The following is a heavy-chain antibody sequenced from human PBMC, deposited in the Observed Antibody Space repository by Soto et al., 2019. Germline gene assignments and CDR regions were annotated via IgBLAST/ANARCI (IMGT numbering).Heavy chain of an antibody. V-gene: IGHV1-69*02. CDR3: WEGSGYYSDY. D-gene: IGHD3-3*01. CDR2: IIPILGRA. Sequence: QVQLVQSGAEVKKPGSSVKVSCKASGGTFSSYTISWVRQAPGQGLEWMGRIIPILGRANYAQKFQGRVTSTANKSTSTAYMELSSLRAEDTAVYYCWEGSGYYSDYWGQGTLVTVSS. CDR1: GGTFSSYT. J-gene: IGHJ4*02.